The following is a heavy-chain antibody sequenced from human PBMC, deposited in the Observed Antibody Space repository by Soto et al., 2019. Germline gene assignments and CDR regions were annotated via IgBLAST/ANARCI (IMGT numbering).Heavy chain of an antibody. V-gene: IGHV3-33*01. CDR1: GFSFSLYG. CDR2: IWYDGSNK. CDR3: ARDDADCSGGSCYNPYYYYGMDV. Sequence: GGSLRLSCAASGFSFSLYGMHWVRQPPGKGLEWVAVIWYDGSNKYYADSVKGRFTISRDNSKNTLYLQMNSLRAEDTAVYYCARDDADCSGGSCYNPYYYYGMDVWGQGTTVTVSS. D-gene: IGHD2-15*01. J-gene: IGHJ6*02.